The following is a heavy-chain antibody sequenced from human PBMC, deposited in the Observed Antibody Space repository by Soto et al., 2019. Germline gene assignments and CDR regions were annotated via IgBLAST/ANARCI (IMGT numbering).Heavy chain of an antibody. CDR1: GFSLSTSGVG. CDR2: IYWDDDK. J-gene: IGHJ2*01. Sequence: QITLKESGPTLVKPTQPLTLTCTFSGFSLSTSGVGVAWIRQPPGKALEWLALIYWDDDKRYSPSLKSRITVTMNTSKTQVDPTTTNMDPVDTAAYYGADTSDDSSAHYYWYFDLWGRGTLVTVSS. D-gene: IGHD3-22*01. V-gene: IGHV2-5*02. CDR3: ADTSDDSSAHYYWYFDL.